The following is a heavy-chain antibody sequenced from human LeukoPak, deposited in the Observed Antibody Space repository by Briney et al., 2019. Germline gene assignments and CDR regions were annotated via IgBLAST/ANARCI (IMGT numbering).Heavy chain of an antibody. CDR1: GYTFTSYG. Sequence: ASVKVSCKASGYTFTSYGISWVRQAPGQRLEWMGWINAGNGNTKYSQKFQGRVTITRDTSASTAYMELSSLRSEDTAVYYCAREPDYYDSSVLDPWGQGTLVTVSS. CDR3: AREPDYYDSSVLDP. V-gene: IGHV1-3*01. J-gene: IGHJ5*02. CDR2: INAGNGNT. D-gene: IGHD3-22*01.